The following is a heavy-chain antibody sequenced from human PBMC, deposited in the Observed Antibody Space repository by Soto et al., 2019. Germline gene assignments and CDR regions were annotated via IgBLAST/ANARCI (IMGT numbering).Heavy chain of an antibody. CDR3: ARDFSGKYDACDI. J-gene: IGHJ3*02. CDR2: VYSGGST. Sequence: EVQLVESGGGLVQPGGSLRLSCAASGFTVTTNYMSWVRQPPGKGLEWVSVVYSGGSTYYADSVKGRFTVSRDNSQNTLFVDMNVFIAEDTAVYYCARDFSGKYDACDIWGQGTVVAVSS. CDR1: GFTVTTNY. D-gene: IGHD3-10*01. V-gene: IGHV3-66*01.